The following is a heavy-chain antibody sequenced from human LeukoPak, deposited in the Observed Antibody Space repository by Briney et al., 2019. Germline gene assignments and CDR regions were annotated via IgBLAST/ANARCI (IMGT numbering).Heavy chain of an antibody. V-gene: IGHV3-9*01. CDR3: AKDKGFGEPGYGMDV. J-gene: IGHJ6*02. D-gene: IGHD3-10*01. Sequence: GGSLRLSCAASGFTFDDSAMHWVRQAPGKGLEWVSGISWNSAPIGYADSVKGRFTISRDSAKTSLYLQMNSLRAEDTALYYCAKDKGFGEPGYGMDVWGQGTTVTVSS. CDR1: GFTFDDSA. CDR2: ISWNSAPI.